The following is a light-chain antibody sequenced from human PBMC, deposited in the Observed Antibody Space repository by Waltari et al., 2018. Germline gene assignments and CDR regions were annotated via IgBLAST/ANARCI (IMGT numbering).Light chain of an antibody. CDR2: GAS. CDR3: QQYNNWPPSIT. J-gene: IGKJ5*01. Sequence: EIVMTQSPATLSVSPGERATLSCRASQSFSSNLAWYQQKPGQAPRLLIYGASTRATGIPARFSGSGSGTEFTLTISSLQSEDFAVYYCQQYNNWPPSITFGQGTRLEIK. CDR1: QSFSSN. V-gene: IGKV3-15*01.